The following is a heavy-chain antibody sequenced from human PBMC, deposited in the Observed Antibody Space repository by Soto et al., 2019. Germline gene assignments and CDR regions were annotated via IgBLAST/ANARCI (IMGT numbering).Heavy chain of an antibody. D-gene: IGHD3-22*01. CDR3: ATAYVYDFENSNYYRDAFDI. J-gene: IGHJ3*02. V-gene: IGHV5-51*01. CDR2: MYPDDSDI. CDR1: GYSFSFYW. Sequence: PGESLKISCKASGYSFSFYWIGWVRQMPGKGLEWMAIMYPDDSDIRYSPSFEAHVTISADKSTSTAFLQWSSLKASDTAMYYCATAYVYDFENSNYYRDAFDIWGQGKLVTVSS.